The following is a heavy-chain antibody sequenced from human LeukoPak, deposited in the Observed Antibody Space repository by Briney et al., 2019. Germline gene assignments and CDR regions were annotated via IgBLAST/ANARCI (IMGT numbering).Heavy chain of an antibody. Sequence: PSETLSLTCAVSGSSVSTNYDWGWSRQPPGKGLEWIGSIYQSGTTYYNPSLKSRVTMSIDTSRNQFSLKLTSVTAADTAIYYCARAFLGFDPWGQETQVIVSS. CDR3: ARAFLGFDP. D-gene: IGHD2/OR15-2a*01. CDR1: GSSVSTNYD. CDR2: IYQSGTT. V-gene: IGHV4-38-2*01. J-gene: IGHJ5*02.